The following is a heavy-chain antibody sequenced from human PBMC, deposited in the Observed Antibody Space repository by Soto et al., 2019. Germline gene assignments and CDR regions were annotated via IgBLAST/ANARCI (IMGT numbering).Heavy chain of an antibody. CDR3: ARGLYYYDSSGYYSP. V-gene: IGHV3-21*01. CDR1: GFTFSSYS. J-gene: IGHJ5*02. CDR2: ISSSSSYI. D-gene: IGHD3-22*01. Sequence: EVQLVESGGGLVKPGGSLRLSCAASGFTFSSYSMNWVRQAPGKGLEWVSSISSSSSYIYYADSVKGRFTISRDNAXXSLYLQMNSLRAEDTAVYYWARGLYYYDSSGYYSPWGQGTLVTVSS.